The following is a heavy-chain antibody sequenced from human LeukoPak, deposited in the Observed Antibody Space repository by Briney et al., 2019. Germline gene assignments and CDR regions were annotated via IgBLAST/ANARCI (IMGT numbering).Heavy chain of an antibody. Sequence: ASVKVSCKVSGYTLTELSMHRVRQAPGKGLEWMRGFDPEDGETIYAQKFQGRVTMTEDTSTDTAYMELSSLRSEDTAVYYCATDRDWNDPSGDDAFDIWGQGTMVTVSS. D-gene: IGHD1-1*01. V-gene: IGHV1-24*01. CDR1: GYTLTELS. CDR2: FDPEDGET. J-gene: IGHJ3*02. CDR3: ATDRDWNDPSGDDAFDI.